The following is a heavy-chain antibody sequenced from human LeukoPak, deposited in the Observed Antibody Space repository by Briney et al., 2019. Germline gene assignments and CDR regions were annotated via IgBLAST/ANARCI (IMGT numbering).Heavy chain of an antibody. V-gene: IGHV3-53*01. Sequence: PGGSLRLSCAASGFTVSSNYMSWVRQAPGKGLEWVSVIYSGGSTYYADSVKGRFTISRDNSKNTLYLQMNSLRAEDAAVYYCARESGTAPSFDYWGQGTLVTVSS. D-gene: IGHD5-18*01. CDR3: ARESGTAPSFDY. CDR2: IYSGGST. J-gene: IGHJ4*02. CDR1: GFTVSSNY.